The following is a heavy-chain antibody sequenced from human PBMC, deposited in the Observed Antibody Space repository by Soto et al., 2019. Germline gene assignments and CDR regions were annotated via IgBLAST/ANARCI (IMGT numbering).Heavy chain of an antibody. J-gene: IGHJ4*02. CDR3: AKDRQCRSYYESAGHYND. Sequence: EVQLLESGGGLVQPGGSLRLTCVGSGFTFRNQDMRWVRQAPGKGLEWVSGISGRGGVTYYADSVKGRFTISRDNSKNTLDLQMNNLRANDTAVYYCAKDRQCRSYYESAGHYNDWGQGTLVTVS. CDR2: ISGRGGVT. CDR1: GFTFRNQD. V-gene: IGHV3-23*01. D-gene: IGHD3-22*01.